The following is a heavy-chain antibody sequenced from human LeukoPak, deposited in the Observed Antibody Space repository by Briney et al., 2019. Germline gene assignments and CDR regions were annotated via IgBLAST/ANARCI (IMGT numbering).Heavy chain of an antibody. V-gene: IGHV3-30*02. J-gene: IGHJ4*02. CDR2: IRYDGSNK. D-gene: IGHD6-13*01. Sequence: GGSLTLSCAASGFNFSSYGMHWVRQAPGKGLEWVAFIRYDGSNKYYADSVKGRFTISRDNSKNTLYLQMNSLRAEDTAVYYCAKDPIAAAGTLDYWGQGTLVTVSS. CDR3: AKDPIAAAGTLDY. CDR1: GFNFSSYG.